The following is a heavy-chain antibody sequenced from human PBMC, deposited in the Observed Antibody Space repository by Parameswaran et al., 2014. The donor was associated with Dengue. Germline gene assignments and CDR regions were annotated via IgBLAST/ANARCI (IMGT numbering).Heavy chain of an antibody. V-gene: IGHV4-31*02. Sequence: RWICQPPGKGLEWIGYIYYSGSTYYNPSLKSRVTISVDTSKNQFSLKLSSVTAADTAVYYCAREEVDAPMGKYYYYYGMDVWGQGTTVTVSS. J-gene: IGHJ6*02. CDR3: AREEVDAPMGKYYYYYGMDV. CDR2: IYYSGST. D-gene: IGHD5-18*01.